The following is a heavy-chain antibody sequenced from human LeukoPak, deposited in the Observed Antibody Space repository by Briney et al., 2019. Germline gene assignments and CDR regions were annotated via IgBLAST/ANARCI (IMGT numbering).Heavy chain of an antibody. Sequence: SETLSLTCTVSGGSISSGSYYWSWIRQPAGKGLEWIGRIYTSGSTNYNPSLKSRVTISVDTSKNQFSLKLSSVTAADTAVYYCARGGSYKFDYWGQGTLVTVSS. CDR1: GGSISSGSYY. D-gene: IGHD1-26*01. J-gene: IGHJ4*02. CDR3: ARGGSYKFDY. CDR2: IYTSGST. V-gene: IGHV4-61*02.